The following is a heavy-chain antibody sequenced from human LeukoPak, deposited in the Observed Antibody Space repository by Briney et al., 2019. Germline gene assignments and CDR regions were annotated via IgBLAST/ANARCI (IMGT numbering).Heavy chain of an antibody. V-gene: IGHV3-48*02. Sequence: GGSLRLSCAASGFTFSSYSMNWVRQAPGKGLEWVSYISSSSTIYYADSVKGRFTISRDNAKNSLYLQLNSLRDEDTAVYYCARDQWEITGPFDYWGQGTLVTVSS. CDR1: GFTFSSYS. CDR2: ISSSSTI. D-gene: IGHD1-26*01. J-gene: IGHJ4*02. CDR3: ARDQWEITGPFDY.